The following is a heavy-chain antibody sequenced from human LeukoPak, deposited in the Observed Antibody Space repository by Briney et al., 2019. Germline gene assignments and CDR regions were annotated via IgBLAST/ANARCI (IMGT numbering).Heavy chain of an antibody. CDR2: IYTSGST. CDR1: ADSISSGTYY. D-gene: IGHD1-26*01. J-gene: IGHJ4*02. Sequence: SETLSLTCTVSADSISSGTYYWSWIRQPAGKGLEWIGRIYTSGSTNYNPSLKSRVTMSADTSKKQFYLKLSSVTAADTAVYYCARGGRGRSGSYFSYWGQGTLVTVSS. V-gene: IGHV4-61*02. CDR3: ARGGRGRSGSYFSY.